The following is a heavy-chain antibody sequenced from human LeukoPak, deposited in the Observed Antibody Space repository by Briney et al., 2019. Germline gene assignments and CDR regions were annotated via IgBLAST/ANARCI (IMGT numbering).Heavy chain of an antibody. CDR3: ARGPSHGAFDI. J-gene: IGHJ3*02. Sequence: ASVKVSCKASGYPFTGYYLHWVRQAPGQGLEWMGWINPNSGFTNYAQKFQGRVTMTRDTSISTAYMELSRLRSDDTAVYYCARGPSHGAFDIWGQGTMVTVSS. CDR1: GYPFTGYY. V-gene: IGHV1-2*02. CDR2: INPNSGFT.